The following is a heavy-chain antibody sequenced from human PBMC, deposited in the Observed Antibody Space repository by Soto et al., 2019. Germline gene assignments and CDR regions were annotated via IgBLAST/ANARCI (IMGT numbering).Heavy chain of an antibody. CDR1: GGSVSSGSYY. V-gene: IGHV4-61*01. D-gene: IGHD3-3*01. CDR3: ARMTYYDFWSGYYPLMDV. J-gene: IGHJ6*02. Sequence: SSETLSLTCTVSGGSVSSGSYYWSWIRQPPGKGLEWIGYIYYSGSTNYNPSLKSRVTISVDTSKNQFSLKLSSVTAADTAVYYCARMTYYDFWSGYYPLMDVCGQGTTVTVSS. CDR2: IYYSGST.